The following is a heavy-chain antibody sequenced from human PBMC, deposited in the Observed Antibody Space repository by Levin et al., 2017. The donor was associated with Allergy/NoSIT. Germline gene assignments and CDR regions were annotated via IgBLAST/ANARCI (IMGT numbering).Heavy chain of an antibody. Sequence: SETLSLTCAVYGGSFSGYYWSWVRQPPGKGLEWIGEINHSGSTNYNPSLKSRVTISVDTSKNQFSLKLSSVTAADTAVYYCARRPIRGKNCTGGVCYHFDYWGQGTLVTVSS. V-gene: IGHV4-34*01. D-gene: IGHD2-8*02. J-gene: IGHJ4*02. CDR1: GGSFSGYY. CDR2: INHSGST. CDR3: ARRPIRGKNCTGGVCYHFDY.